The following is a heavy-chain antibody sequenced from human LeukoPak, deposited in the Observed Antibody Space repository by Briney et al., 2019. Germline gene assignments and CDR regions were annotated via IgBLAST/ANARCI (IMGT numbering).Heavy chain of an antibody. CDR2: IRGDGSER. V-gene: IGHV3-7*01. CDR3: LRWRPVRGCPWGGWYPFAL. J-gene: IGHJ4*02. CDR1: GFTFSSYW. Sequence: PGGSLRLSCAASGFTFSSYWMTWVRQAPGKGLECVANIRGDGSERYYVGYLKGRFPISRDNAKNSMDLQMNSLRVDDTAGYHCLRWRPVRGCPWGGWYPFALGGQGSLVTVSS. D-gene: IGHD3-3*01.